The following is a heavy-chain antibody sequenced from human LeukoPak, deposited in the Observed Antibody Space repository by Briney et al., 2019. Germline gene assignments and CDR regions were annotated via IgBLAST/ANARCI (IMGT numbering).Heavy chain of an antibody. CDR1: GFTFSSYG. CDR3: AKDVGSGRRNYFDY. Sequence: PGRSLRLSCAASGFTFSSYGMHWVRQAPGKGLEWVAVISYDGSNKYYADSVKGRFTISRDNSKDTLYLQMNSLRAEDTAVYYCAKDVGSGRRNYFDYWGQGTLVTVSS. D-gene: IGHD3-10*01. J-gene: IGHJ4*02. V-gene: IGHV3-30*18. CDR2: ISYDGSNK.